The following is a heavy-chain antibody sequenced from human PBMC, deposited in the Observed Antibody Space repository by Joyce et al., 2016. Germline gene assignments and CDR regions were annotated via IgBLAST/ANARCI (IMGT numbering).Heavy chain of an antibody. CDR2: ISYDGSNK. V-gene: IGHV3-30-3*01. D-gene: IGHD6-19*01. Sequence: QMQLVESGGGVVQPGRSLRLSCAASGFAFSSHAVHWVRQAPGKGLEWLAVISYDGSNKYYADSVKGRFTIFRDNPKNTLYLQMNSLRTDDTALYYCARGQDVAVADPADYWGQGTLVIVSS. J-gene: IGHJ4*02. CDR1: GFAFSSHA. CDR3: ARGQDVAVADPADY.